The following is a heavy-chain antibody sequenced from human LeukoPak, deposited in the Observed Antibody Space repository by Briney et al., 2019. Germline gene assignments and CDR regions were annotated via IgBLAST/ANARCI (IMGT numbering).Heavy chain of an antibody. CDR1: GFAFSTYS. CDR2: ITSISSYI. D-gene: IGHD1/OR15-1a*01. Sequence: PGGSLRLSCAASGFAFSTYSMNWVRQAPGKGLEWVSSITSISSYIKYSDSVRGRFTLSRDNAKNSLYLQMNSLRAEDTAVYYCARVKAGATVENFYYYYMDVWGKGTTVTVSS. V-gene: IGHV3-21*01. CDR3: ARVKAGATVENFYYYYMDV. J-gene: IGHJ6*03.